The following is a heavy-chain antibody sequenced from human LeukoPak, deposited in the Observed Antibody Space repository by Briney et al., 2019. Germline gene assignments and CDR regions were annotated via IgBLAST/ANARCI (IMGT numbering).Heavy chain of an antibody. Sequence: GGSLRLSCAASGFTFSSYAMSWVRQAPGKGLEWVSAISGSGGSTYYADSVKGRFTISRDNSKNTLYLQMNSLRAEDTAVYYCAKGYYYGSGSYGYYYYMDVWGKGTTVTISS. D-gene: IGHD3-10*01. CDR1: GFTFSSYA. V-gene: IGHV3-23*01. CDR2: ISGSGGST. CDR3: AKGYYYGSGSYGYYYYMDV. J-gene: IGHJ6*03.